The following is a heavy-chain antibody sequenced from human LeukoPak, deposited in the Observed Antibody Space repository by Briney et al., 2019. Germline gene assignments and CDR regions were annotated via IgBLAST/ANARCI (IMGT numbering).Heavy chain of an antibody. J-gene: IGHJ4*02. Sequence: GGSLRLSCAASRFTFSSYAMSWVRQAPGKGLEWVSAISGSGGSTYYADSVKGRFTISRDNSKNTLYLQMNSLRAEDTAVYYCAKGDPDFWSGLYYFDYWGQGTLVTVSS. V-gene: IGHV3-23*01. CDR2: ISGSGGST. D-gene: IGHD3-3*01. CDR3: AKGDPDFWSGLYYFDY. CDR1: RFTFSSYA.